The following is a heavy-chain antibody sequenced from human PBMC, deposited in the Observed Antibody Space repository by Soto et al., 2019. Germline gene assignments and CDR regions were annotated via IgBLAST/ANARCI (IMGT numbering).Heavy chain of an antibody. D-gene: IGHD6-13*01. V-gene: IGHV4-31*03. CDR2: IYYSGST. CDR1: GGSISSGGYY. Sequence: QVQLQESGPGLVKPSQTLSLTCTVSGGSISSGGYYWSWIRQHPGKGLEWVGYIYYSGSTYYNPSLKSRVTISVDTSKNQFSLKLSSVTAADTAVYYCARSYSSSWSNWFDPWGQGTLVTVSS. J-gene: IGHJ5*02. CDR3: ARSYSSSWSNWFDP.